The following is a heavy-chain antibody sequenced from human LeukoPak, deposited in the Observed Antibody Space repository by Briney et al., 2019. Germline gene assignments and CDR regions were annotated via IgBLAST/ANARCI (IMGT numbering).Heavy chain of an antibody. J-gene: IGHJ4*02. V-gene: IGHV3-30*04. CDR2: IRNVGNNK. CDR3: VRDFEWGFDH. D-gene: IGHD3-3*01. Sequence: GGSLRPSCAASGFTFSSYAMHWVRQAPGKGLEWVAFIRNVGNNKYHADSVKGRFTISRDNSKSTQYLQMNSLRAEDTALYYCVRDFEWGFDHWGQGTLVTVSS. CDR1: GFTFSSYA.